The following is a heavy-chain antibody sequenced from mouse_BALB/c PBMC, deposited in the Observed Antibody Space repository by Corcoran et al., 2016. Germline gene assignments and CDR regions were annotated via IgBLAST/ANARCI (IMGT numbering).Heavy chain of an antibody. CDR2: INTYTGEP. CDR3: TREPYAMDY. V-gene: IGHV9-3-1*01. Sequence: QIQLVQSGPELKKPGETVKISCKASGYTFTHYGMNWVKQAPGKDLKWMGWINTYTGEPTYADDFKGRFAFSLETSASTAYLQINNLKNEDTATYFCTREPYAMDYWGQGTSVTVSS. CDR1: GYTFTHYG. J-gene: IGHJ4*01.